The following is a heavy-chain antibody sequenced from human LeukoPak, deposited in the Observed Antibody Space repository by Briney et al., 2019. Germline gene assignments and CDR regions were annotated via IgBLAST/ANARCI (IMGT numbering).Heavy chain of an antibody. Sequence: SETLSLTCAVYGGSFSGYYWSWIRQPPGKGLEWIGEINHSGSTSYKPSLKSRVTISVNTSKNQFSLKLSSVTAADTAVYYCARGRVVVTARNWFDPWGQGTLVTVSS. V-gene: IGHV4-34*01. CDR2: INHSGST. CDR3: ARGRVVVTARNWFDP. J-gene: IGHJ5*02. CDR1: GGSFSGYY. D-gene: IGHD2-21*02.